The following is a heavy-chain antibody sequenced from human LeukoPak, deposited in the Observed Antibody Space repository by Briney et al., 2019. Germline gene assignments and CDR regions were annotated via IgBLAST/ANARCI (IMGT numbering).Heavy chain of an antibody. CDR2: IRYDGSNK. J-gene: IGHJ4*02. CDR1: GFTFSSYG. Sequence: PGGSLRLSCAASGFTFSSYGMHWVRQAPGKGLEWVAFIRYDGSNKYYADSVKGRYTISRDNSKNTLYLQMNSLRAEDTAVYYCAKMLGGDIAAAGTHDYWGQGTLVTVSS. CDR3: AKMLGGDIAAAGTHDY. V-gene: IGHV3-30*02. D-gene: IGHD6-13*01.